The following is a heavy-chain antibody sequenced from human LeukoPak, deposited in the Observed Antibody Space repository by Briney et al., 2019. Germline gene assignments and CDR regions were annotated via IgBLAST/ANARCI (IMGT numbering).Heavy chain of an antibody. D-gene: IGHD6-19*01. CDR1: GFTFSSYA. Sequence: GGSLRLSCAASGFTFSSYAMHWVRQAPGKGLEGVADISYDGSNKYYADSVKGRFTISRDNSKNTLYLQMNSLRAEDTAVYYCARRSGIAVAGAFDYWGQGTLVTVSS. V-gene: IGHV3-30*04. J-gene: IGHJ4*02. CDR2: ISYDGSNK. CDR3: ARRSGIAVAGAFDY.